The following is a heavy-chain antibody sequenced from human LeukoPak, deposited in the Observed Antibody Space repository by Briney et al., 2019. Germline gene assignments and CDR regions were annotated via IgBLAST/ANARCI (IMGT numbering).Heavy chain of an antibody. CDR2: IYYSGST. CDR3: ARQTSVDSRLDAFDI. D-gene: IGHD3-22*01. CDR1: GGSFSGYY. J-gene: IGHJ3*02. Sequence: PSETLSLTCAVYGGSFSGYYWGWIRQPPGKGLEWIGSIYYSGSTYYNPSLKSRVTISVDTSKNQFSLKLSSVTAADTAVYYCARQTSVDSRLDAFDIWGQGTMVTVSS. V-gene: IGHV4-39*01.